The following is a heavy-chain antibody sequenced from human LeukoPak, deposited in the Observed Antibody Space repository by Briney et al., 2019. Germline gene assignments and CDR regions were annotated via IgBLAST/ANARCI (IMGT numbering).Heavy chain of an antibody. J-gene: IGHJ4*02. D-gene: IGHD6-19*01. V-gene: IGHV3-23*01. CDR2: ISGSGDST. Sequence: GGSLRLSCAASGFTFSSYAMSWVRQAPGKGLEWVSGISGSGDSTYYADSVKGRFTISRDNSKNTLYLQMNSLTAEDTAVYYCAKGPTMYSSGPEYWGQGTLVTVSS. CDR1: GFTFSSYA. CDR3: AKGPTMYSSGPEY.